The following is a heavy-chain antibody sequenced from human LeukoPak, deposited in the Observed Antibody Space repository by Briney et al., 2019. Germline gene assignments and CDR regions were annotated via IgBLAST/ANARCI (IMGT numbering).Heavy chain of an antibody. Sequence: GGSLRLSCAASGFTFSSYAMHWVRQAPGKGLEWVAVISYDGSNKYYADSVKGRFTISRDNSKNTLYLQMNSLRAEDTAVYYCARVGSTEPAYYYYMDVWGKGTTVNVSS. J-gene: IGHJ6*03. CDR3: ARVGSTEPAYYYYMDV. CDR1: GFTFSSYA. V-gene: IGHV3-30*01. CDR2: ISYDGSNK. D-gene: IGHD1-14*01.